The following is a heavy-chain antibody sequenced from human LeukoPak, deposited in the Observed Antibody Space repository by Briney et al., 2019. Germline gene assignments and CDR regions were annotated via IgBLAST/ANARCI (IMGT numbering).Heavy chain of an antibody. Sequence: GGSLRLSCAASGFTFSSYSMNWVRQAPGKGLEWVSYISSSSSTIYYADSVKGRFTISRDNAKNSLYLQMNSLRAEDTAVYYCARTSMMDAFDIWGQGTMVTVSS. CDR2: ISSSSSTI. J-gene: IGHJ3*02. V-gene: IGHV3-48*04. CDR3: ARTSMMDAFDI. D-gene: IGHD3-22*01. CDR1: GFTFSSYS.